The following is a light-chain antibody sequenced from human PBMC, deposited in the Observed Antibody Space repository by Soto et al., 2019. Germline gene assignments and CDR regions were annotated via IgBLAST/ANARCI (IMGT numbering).Light chain of an antibody. J-gene: IGKJ3*01. CDR2: KAS. V-gene: IGKV1-5*03. CDR3: QHYNSYSEFS. CDR1: QSINNW. Sequence: DIQMTQSPSTLSGSVVDRVTITFRASQSINNWLAWYQQKPGKAPKLLIYKASTLENGVPSRFSGSGSGTEFTLTIGCLQPDDFATYYCQHYNSYSEFSFGPGTKVDIK.